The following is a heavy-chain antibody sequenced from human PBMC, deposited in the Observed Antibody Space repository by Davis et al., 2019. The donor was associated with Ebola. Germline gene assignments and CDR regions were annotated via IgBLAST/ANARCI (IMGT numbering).Heavy chain of an antibody. CDR2: IYYSGST. Sequence: SETLSLTCTVSGGSISSYYWSWIRQPPGKGLEWIGYIYYSGSTNYNPSLKSRVTISIDTSKNQFSLKLSSVTAADTAVYYCARDRRRYSSSWYPPLNWFDPWGQGTLVTVSS. CDR3: ARDRRRYSSSWYPPLNWFDP. D-gene: IGHD6-13*01. V-gene: IGHV4-59*01. CDR1: GGSISSYY. J-gene: IGHJ5*02.